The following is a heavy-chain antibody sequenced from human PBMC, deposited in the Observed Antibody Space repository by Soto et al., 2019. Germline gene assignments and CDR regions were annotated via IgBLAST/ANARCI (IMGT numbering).Heavy chain of an antibody. Sequence: PGGSLRLSCAASGLTLSSFAMSWVRQAPGKGLEWVSTLSGSGGSTYYPDSVKGRFTISRDSSKNTLYLQMNSLRAEDTAVYYCAKNPIDFVLKVYSISPAFDYWGQGTLVTVSS. D-gene: IGHD2-8*01. J-gene: IGHJ4*02. CDR3: AKNPIDFVLKVYSISPAFDY. CDR1: GLTLSSFA. CDR2: LSGSGGST. V-gene: IGHV3-23*01.